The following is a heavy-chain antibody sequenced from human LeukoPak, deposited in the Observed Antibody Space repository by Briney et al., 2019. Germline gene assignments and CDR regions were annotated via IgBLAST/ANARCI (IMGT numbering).Heavy chain of an antibody. CDR3: ARDGGYSGYDPPNWFDP. D-gene: IGHD5-12*01. CDR2: INPSGGST. CDR1: GYTFTKYY. J-gene: IGHJ5*02. Sequence: ASVKVSCKASGYTFTKYYMHWVRQAPGQGLEWMGIINPSGGSTSYAQKFQGRVTMTRDTSTSTVYMELRSLRSDDTAVYYCARDGGYSGYDPPNWFDPWGQGTLVTVSS. V-gene: IGHV1-46*01.